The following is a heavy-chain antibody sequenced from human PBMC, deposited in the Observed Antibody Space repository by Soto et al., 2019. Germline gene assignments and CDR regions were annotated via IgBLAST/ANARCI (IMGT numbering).Heavy chain of an antibody. J-gene: IGHJ4*02. CDR3: AKARWELLPYFDY. CDR1: GFSVSSNY. Sequence: GGSLRLSCALSGFSVSSNYLSWVRQAPGKGLEWVSAISDSGGTTYYADSVNGRFTISRDNSKNTLYLQMNSLRAEDTAVYYCAKARWELLPYFDYWGQGTLVTVSS. D-gene: IGHD1-26*01. V-gene: IGHV3-23*01. CDR2: ISDSGGTT.